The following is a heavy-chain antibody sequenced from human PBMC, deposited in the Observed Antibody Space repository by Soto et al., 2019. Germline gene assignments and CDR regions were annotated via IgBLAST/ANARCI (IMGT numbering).Heavy chain of an antibody. J-gene: IGHJ6*02. V-gene: IGHV1-69*13. CDR2: IIPIFGTA. CDR1: GGTFSSYA. D-gene: IGHD2-2*02. Sequence: SVKVSCKASGGTFSSYAISWVRQAPGQGLEWMGGIIPIFGTANYAQKFQGRVTITADESTSTAYMELSSLRSEDTAVYYCARDGVVVVPAVILDYYGMDVWGQGTTVTVS. CDR3: ARDGVVVVPAVILDYYGMDV.